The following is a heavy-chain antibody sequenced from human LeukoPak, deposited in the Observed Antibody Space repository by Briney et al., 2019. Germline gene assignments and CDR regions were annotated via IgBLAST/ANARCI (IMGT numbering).Heavy chain of an antibody. CDR3: ARVGAFDYDSSSPIKGAFDM. CDR1: GYTFTNYY. J-gene: IGHJ3*02. D-gene: IGHD3-22*01. Sequence: ASVKVSCKASGYTFTNYYMHWVRQAPGQGLEWMGIINPSGGSTTYAQKFQGGVTMTRDTSISTAYMELSRLTFDDTAVYYCARVGAFDYDSSSPIKGAFDMWGQGTMVTVS. CDR2: INPSGGST. V-gene: IGHV1-46*01.